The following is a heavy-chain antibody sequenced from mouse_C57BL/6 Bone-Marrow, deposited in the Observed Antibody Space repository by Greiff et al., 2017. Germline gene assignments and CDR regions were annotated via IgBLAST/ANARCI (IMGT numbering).Heavy chain of an antibody. CDR1: EYEFPSHD. J-gene: IGHJ4*01. CDR3: ARHGAVGPNYAMDY. D-gene: IGHD1-1*01. Sequence: EVKLVESGGGLVQPGESLKLSCESNEYEFPSHDMSWVRKTPEKRLELVAAINSDGGSTYYPDTMERRFIISRDNTKKTLYLQMSSLRSEDTALDYCARHGAVGPNYAMDYWGQGTSVTVSS. CDR2: INSDGGST. V-gene: IGHV5-2*01.